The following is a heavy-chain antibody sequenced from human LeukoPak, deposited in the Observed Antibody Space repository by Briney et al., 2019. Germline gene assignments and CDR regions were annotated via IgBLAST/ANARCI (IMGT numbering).Heavy chain of an antibody. Sequence: GASVKVSCTASGGTFSSYAISWVRQAPGQGLEWMGRIIPILGIANYAQKFQGRVTITADKSTSTAYMELSSLRSEDTAVYYCARDEAILTGYYGPFDYWGQGTLVTVSS. D-gene: IGHD3-9*01. CDR3: ARDEAILTGYYGPFDY. CDR1: GGTFSSYA. CDR2: IIPILGIA. V-gene: IGHV1-69*04. J-gene: IGHJ4*02.